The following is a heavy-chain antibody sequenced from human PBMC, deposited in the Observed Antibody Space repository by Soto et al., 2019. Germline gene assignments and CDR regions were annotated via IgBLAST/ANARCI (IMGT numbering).Heavy chain of an antibody. CDR2: VHDSGNS. J-gene: IGHJ3*01. V-gene: IGHV4-59*01. D-gene: IGHD7-27*01. CDR1: GGSLNNYY. Sequence: VQLQESGPGLVRPSEAVSLTCSISGGSLNNYYWSWIQQPPGQGLEWIAYVHDSGNSHYNPSLTSPVSISLATSKNQVSLTLNSVTAADTATYYCARLWGPDNWGIQAFDVWCQGTVVIVSS. CDR3: ARLWGPDNWGIQAFDV.